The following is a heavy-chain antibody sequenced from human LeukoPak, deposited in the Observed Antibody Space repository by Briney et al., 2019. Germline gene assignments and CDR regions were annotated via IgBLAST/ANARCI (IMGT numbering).Heavy chain of an antibody. D-gene: IGHD3-9*01. V-gene: IGHV1-46*01. CDR3: ARSSAYYNEADI. CDR1: GHTFTSYY. Sequence: ASVKVSCKTSGHTFTSYYIHWVRQAPGQGLEWLGIINPSGGSTTYAQKFQGRVTMTTDTSTSTVYMELTSLRSDDTAVYYCARSSAYYNEADIWGQGTMVTVSS. J-gene: IGHJ3*02. CDR2: INPSGGST.